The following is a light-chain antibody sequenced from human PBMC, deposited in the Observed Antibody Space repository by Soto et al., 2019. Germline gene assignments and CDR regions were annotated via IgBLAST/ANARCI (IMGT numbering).Light chain of an antibody. Sequence: QAVVTQPPSVSGAPGQRVTISCTGSSSNIGAGYDVHWYQQYPGAAPKLLIYNTIIRPSRVPDRFSGSKSDTSASLAITGLQAEDAADYYCQSFDSSLGGLVVFGGGTKVTVL. CDR2: NTI. CDR1: SSNIGAGYD. V-gene: IGLV1-40*01. CDR3: QSFDSSLGGLVV. J-gene: IGLJ2*01.